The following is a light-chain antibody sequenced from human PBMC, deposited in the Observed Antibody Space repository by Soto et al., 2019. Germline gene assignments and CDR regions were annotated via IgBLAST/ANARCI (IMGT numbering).Light chain of an antibody. V-gene: IGKV3-15*01. CDR3: QQYNKWPPVT. J-gene: IGKJ4*01. Sequence: EIVMTQSPATLFVSPGERAILSCRASQSVSSNLAWYQQKPGQAPRLLIHGASTRATGIPARFSGSGSGTEFTLTISSLQSEDFAVYYCQQYNKWPPVTFGGGTKVDIK. CDR2: GAS. CDR1: QSVSSN.